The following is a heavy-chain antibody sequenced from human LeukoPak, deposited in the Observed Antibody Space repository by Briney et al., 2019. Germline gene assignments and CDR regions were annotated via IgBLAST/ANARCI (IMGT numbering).Heavy chain of an antibody. CDR1: GFTFDDYA. CDR2: ISWNSGSI. J-gene: IGHJ4*02. CDR3: GREHMAAIDY. Sequence: GRSLRLSCAASGFTFDDYAMHWVRQAPGKGLEWVSGISWNSGSIGYADSVKGRFTISRDNAKNTLYLQMNSLRAEDTAVYYCGREHMAAIDYWGQGTLVTVSS. D-gene: IGHD5-24*01. V-gene: IGHV3-9*01.